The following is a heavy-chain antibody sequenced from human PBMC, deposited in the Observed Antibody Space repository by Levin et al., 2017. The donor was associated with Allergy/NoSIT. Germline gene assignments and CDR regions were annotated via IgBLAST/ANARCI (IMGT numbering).Heavy chain of an antibody. CDR1: GYTFTSYY. D-gene: IGHD4-23*01. J-gene: IGHJ4*02. V-gene: IGHV1-46*01. Sequence: GESLKISCKASGYTFTSYYMHWVRQAPGQGLEWMGIINPSGGSTSYAQKFQGRVTMTRDTSTSTVYMELSSLRSEDTAVYYCARDRTTVVTPAHFDYWGQGTLVTVSS. CDR2: INPSGGST. CDR3: ARDRTTVVTPAHFDY.